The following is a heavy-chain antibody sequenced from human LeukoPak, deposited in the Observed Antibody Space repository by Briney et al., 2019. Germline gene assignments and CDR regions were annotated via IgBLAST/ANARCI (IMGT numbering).Heavy chain of an antibody. CDR3: ARLTTMPGTYGMDV. V-gene: IGHV3-11*01. Sequence: PGGSLRLSCEASGFTFSDYYMSWIRQAPGKGLEWVSYISSSGSTIYYADSVKGRFTISRDNAKNSLYLQMNSLRAEDTAVYYCARLTTMPGTYGMDVWGQGTRVTVSS. D-gene: IGHD6-13*01. CDR1: GFTFSDYY. J-gene: IGHJ6*02. CDR2: ISSSGSTI.